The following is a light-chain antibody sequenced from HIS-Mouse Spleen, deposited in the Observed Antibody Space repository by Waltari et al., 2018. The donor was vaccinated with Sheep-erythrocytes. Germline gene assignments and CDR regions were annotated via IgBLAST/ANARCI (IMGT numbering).Light chain of an antibody. V-gene: IGLV2-8*01. CDR1: SSDVGGYNY. J-gene: IGLJ3*02. Sequence: QSALTQPPSASGSPGQSVTISCTGTSSDVGGYNYVPWYQQHPGKAPKLMIYEVSKRPARVPARFSGSKSGNTASLTVSGLQAEDEADYYCSSYAGSNNWVFGGGTKLTVL. CDR3: SSYAGSNNWV. CDR2: EVS.